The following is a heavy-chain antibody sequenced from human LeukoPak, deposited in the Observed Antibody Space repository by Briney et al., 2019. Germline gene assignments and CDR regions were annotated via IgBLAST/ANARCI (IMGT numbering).Heavy chain of an antibody. D-gene: IGHD4-17*01. J-gene: IGHJ4*02. CDR1: GFTFSNAW. CDR3: TRITVTTGY. CDR2: IRRITDGGTT. Sequence: GGSLRLSCAASGFTFSNAWMNWVRQAPRKGLEWVGRIRRITDGGTTDYAAPVKGRFTISRDDSKNTAYLQMNGLKTEDTAVYYCTRITVTTGYWGQGTLVTVSS. V-gene: IGHV3-15*01.